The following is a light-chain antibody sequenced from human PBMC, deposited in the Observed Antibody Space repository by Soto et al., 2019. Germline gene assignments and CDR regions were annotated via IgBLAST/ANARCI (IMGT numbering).Light chain of an antibody. CDR2: RAS. CDR3: QLSHRFWT. Sequence: DIQMTQSPSTLSASVGDRVTITCRASESVNIWLAWYQQKPGKAPKLLISRASSLEVGVPSRFSGTGLGTEFNLTISSLRPDDFATYYCQLSHRFWTFGQGTKVDVK. V-gene: IGKV1-5*03. CDR1: ESVNIW. J-gene: IGKJ1*01.